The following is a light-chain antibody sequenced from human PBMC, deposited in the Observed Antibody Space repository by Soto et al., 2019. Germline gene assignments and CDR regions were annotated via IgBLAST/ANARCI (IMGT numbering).Light chain of an antibody. J-gene: IGLJ1*01. CDR1: SSNIGNNY. CDR3: GTGDSSLGGYV. Sequence: QSVLTQPPSVSAAPGQKVTISCSGSSSNIGNNYVSWYQQLPGTAPKLLIYENNKRPSGIPDRFSGSKSGTSATLGITGLQTGDEADYYWGTGDSSLGGYVFGTGTKVPV. V-gene: IGLV1-51*02. CDR2: ENN.